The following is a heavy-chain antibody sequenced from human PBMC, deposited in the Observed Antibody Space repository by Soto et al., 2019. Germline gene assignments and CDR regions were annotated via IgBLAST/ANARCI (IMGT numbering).Heavy chain of an antibody. J-gene: IGHJ4*02. D-gene: IGHD6-25*01. CDR3: VRAVIAAESY. CDR2: IKQDGSEK. V-gene: IGHV3-7*04. CDR1: GFTFTNYW. Sequence: GGSLRLSCAASGFTFTNYWMTWVRQAPGKGLEWVATIKQDGSEKYYVDSVKGRFTISRDNAKSSLYLQMYSLRAEGTAVYYCVRAVIAAESYWGQGTLVTVSS.